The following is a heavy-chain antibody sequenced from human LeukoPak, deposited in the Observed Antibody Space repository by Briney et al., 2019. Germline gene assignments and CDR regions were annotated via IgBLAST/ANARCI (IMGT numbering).Heavy chain of an antibody. Sequence: GGSLRLSCAASGFTFSGSAMHWVRQASGKELEWVGRIRSKANSYATAYAASVKGRFTISRDDSKNTAYLQMNSLKTEDTAVYYCTRHGTTGDYWGQGTLVTVSS. CDR1: GFTFSGSA. J-gene: IGHJ4*02. D-gene: IGHD1-7*01. V-gene: IGHV3-73*01. CDR2: IRSKANSYAT. CDR3: TRHGTTGDY.